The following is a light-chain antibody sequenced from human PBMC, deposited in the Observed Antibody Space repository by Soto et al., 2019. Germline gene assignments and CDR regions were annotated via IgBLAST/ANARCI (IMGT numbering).Light chain of an antibody. Sequence: EIVLTQSPATLSLSPGETATLSCRASESVRSKYLAWYQQKPGQAPRLLIYDASNRATGIPARFSGIGSGRDFTLTISTLEPEDFAVYFCQQRSYGLTFGGGTKVEIK. V-gene: IGKV3-11*02. J-gene: IGKJ4*01. CDR1: ESVRSKY. CDR2: DAS. CDR3: QQRSYGLT.